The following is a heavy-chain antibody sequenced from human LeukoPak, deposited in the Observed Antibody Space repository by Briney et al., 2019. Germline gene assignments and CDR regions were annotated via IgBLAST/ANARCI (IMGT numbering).Heavy chain of an antibody. D-gene: IGHD6-13*01. J-gene: IGHJ4*02. Sequence: ASVKVSCKASGYTFTDYYMHWVRQAPGQGLEGMGWSNPNSGGTNYAQKFQGRVTVTRDTSISTALMDLSSLRSDDTAVFYCARGPPRGTAAGPDFWGQGTLVTVSS. V-gene: IGHV1-2*02. CDR2: SNPNSGGT. CDR3: ARGPPRGTAAGPDF. CDR1: GYTFTDYY.